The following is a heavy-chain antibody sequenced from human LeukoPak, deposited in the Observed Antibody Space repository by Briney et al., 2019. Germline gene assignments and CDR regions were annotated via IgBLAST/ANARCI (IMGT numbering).Heavy chain of an antibody. CDR2: VSGSGDTT. Sequence: GGSLRLSCAASGFTFSNFAMTWVRQAPGKGLEWVSGVSGSGDTTYYADSVRGRFTVSRENSKNILYLQMNSLRAEDTALYFCAKLAVYDILTGYYKNWFDPWGQGTLVSVSS. V-gene: IGHV3-23*01. D-gene: IGHD3-9*01. CDR3: AKLAVYDILTGYYKNWFDP. CDR1: GFTFSNFA. J-gene: IGHJ5*02.